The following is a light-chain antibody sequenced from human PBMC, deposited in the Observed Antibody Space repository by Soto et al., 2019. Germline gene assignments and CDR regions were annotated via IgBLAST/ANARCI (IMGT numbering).Light chain of an antibody. CDR2: DDN. V-gene: IGLV1-51*01. Sequence: QSALTQPPSVSAAPGLKVTISCSGSSSNIGGNSVSWYQQLPGTAPKLLIYDDNKRPSGIPDRFSGSKSGTSATLGITGFQTGDEADHYCGSWDSSLSAYVFGTGTKVTVL. CDR1: SSNIGGNS. J-gene: IGLJ1*01. CDR3: GSWDSSLSAYV.